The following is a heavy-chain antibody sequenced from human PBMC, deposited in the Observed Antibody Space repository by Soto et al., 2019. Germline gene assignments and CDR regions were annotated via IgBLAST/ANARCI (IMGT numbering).Heavy chain of an antibody. Sequence: ASVKVSCKASGGTFSSYAISWVRQAPGQGLEWMGGIIPILGIANYAQKFQGRVTITADKSTSTAYMELSSLRSEDTAVYYCAREDYYDSSGYYYYYYGMDVLGQGTTVTVSS. D-gene: IGHD3-22*01. CDR3: AREDYYDSSGYYYYYYGMDV. CDR1: GGTFSSYA. J-gene: IGHJ6*02. V-gene: IGHV1-69*10. CDR2: IIPILGIA.